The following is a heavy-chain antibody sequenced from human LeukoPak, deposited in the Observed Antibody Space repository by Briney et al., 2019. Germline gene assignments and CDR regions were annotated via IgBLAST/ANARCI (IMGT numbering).Heavy chain of an antibody. CDR3: ARDSGSGNNDY. J-gene: IGHJ4*02. Sequence: AXGQXXXWMGWISAGNGNTKYSQNFQGRVTFISNTSATTAFMELSSLRSEDAAVYYCARDSGSGNNDYWGQGTLVTVSS. V-gene: IGHV1-3*01. CDR2: ISAGNGNT. D-gene: IGHD1-26*01.